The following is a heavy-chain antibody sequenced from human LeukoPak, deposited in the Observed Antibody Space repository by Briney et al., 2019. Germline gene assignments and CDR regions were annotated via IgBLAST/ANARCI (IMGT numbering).Heavy chain of an antibody. CDR1: GYSISSDYY. J-gene: IGHJ4*02. D-gene: IGHD4-11*01. Sequence: SETLSLTCAVSGYSISSDYYWGWIRQPPGKGLEWIGSIYHRGNTYYNPSLTSRVTISVDTSKDQVSLRVRSVTAADTAVYYCAREGPDYSNPFDYWGQGTLVTVFS. CDR3: AREGPDYSNPFDY. V-gene: IGHV4-38-2*02. CDR2: IYHRGNT.